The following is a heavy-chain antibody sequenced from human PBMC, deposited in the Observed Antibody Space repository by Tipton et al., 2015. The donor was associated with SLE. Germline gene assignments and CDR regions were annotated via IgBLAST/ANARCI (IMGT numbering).Heavy chain of an antibody. J-gene: IGHJ5*02. CDR2: INYLGAT. Sequence: TLSLTCGLFDGSFSGYYWSWIRQSPGKGLEWIGDINYLGATDYNPSLQSRVTISIDTSKNHFSLRLNSVTAADTAIYYCAREGIGSNQLRDPWGQGIRVTVSS. V-gene: IGHV4-34*01. CDR1: DGSFSGYY. CDR3: AREGIGSNQLRDP. D-gene: IGHD6-25*01.